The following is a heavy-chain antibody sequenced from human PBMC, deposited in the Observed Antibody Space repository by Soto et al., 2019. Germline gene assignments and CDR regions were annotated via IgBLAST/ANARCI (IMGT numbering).Heavy chain of an antibody. CDR3: AKEEDSQALDF. CDR2: ISPFNGNI. V-gene: IGHV1-18*01. CDR1: GYTFRNYG. J-gene: IGHJ4*02. Sequence: VSVKVSCKASGYTFRNYGISWVRQAPGQGLEWMGWISPFNGNIKFGQKFQGRATMTTDTSTSIAYMELTSLRSDDTAVYYCAKEEDSQALDFWGQGTLVTVSS.